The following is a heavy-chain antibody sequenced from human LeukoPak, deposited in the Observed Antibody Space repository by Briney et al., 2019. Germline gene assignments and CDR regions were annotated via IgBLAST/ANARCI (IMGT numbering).Heavy chain of an antibody. CDR2: INWNGGST. V-gene: IGHV3-20*04. CDR3: ARDRGPFRTLPLDY. CDR1: GFTFDDYG. Sequence: RTGGSLRLSCAASGFTFDDYGMSWVRQAPGKGLEWVSGINWNGGSTGYADSVKGRFTISRDNSKNTLYLQMNSLRAEDTAVYYCARDRGPFRTLPLDYWGQGTLVTVSS. D-gene: IGHD3-10*01. J-gene: IGHJ4*02.